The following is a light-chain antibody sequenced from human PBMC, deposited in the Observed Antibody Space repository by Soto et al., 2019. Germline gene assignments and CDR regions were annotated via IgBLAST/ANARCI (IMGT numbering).Light chain of an antibody. CDR1: QSVSTT. CDR2: GAS. J-gene: IGKJ1*01. V-gene: IGKV3-15*01. CDR3: QQYKDWPTT. Sequence: TQSPANRSVYPGQRSSRSCRASQSVSTTVAWYHQKPGQAPRLLVYGASTRATGIPARFSGSGAGTDFTLTITSLQSEDFGVYFCQQYKDWPTTFGQGTKVDIK.